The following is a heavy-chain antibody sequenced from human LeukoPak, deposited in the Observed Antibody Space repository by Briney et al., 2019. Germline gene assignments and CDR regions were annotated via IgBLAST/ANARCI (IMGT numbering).Heavy chain of an antibody. CDR1: GYSISSGYY. Sequence: SETLSLTCAVSGYSISSGYYWGWIRQPPGKGLEWIGSIYYSGSTYYNPSLKSRVTISVDTSKNQFSLKLSSVTAADTAVYYCARDRNIAARPRGLFDPWGQGTLVTVSS. J-gene: IGHJ5*02. CDR2: IYYSGST. D-gene: IGHD6-6*01. V-gene: IGHV4-38-2*02. CDR3: ARDRNIAARPRGLFDP.